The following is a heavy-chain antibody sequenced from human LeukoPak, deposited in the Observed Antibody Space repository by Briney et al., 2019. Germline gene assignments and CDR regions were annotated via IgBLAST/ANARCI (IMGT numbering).Heavy chain of an antibody. V-gene: IGHV4-39*01. J-gene: IGHJ4*02. Sequence: SETLSLTCTVSGGSISSSGYYWAWIRQPPEKGLDWIGSIYNSGSTYDNPSLKSQFTITVDTSKNQFSLKLSSVTAADTAVYYCARLEGSVWFFDYWGQGILVTVSS. CDR1: GGSISSSGYY. CDR2: IYNSGST. D-gene: IGHD6-19*01. CDR3: ARLEGSVWFFDY.